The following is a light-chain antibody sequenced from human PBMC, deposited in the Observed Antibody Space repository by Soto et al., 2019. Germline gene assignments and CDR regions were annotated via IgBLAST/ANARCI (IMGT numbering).Light chain of an antibody. CDR2: GDS. CDR1: RSNIGSYT. CDR3: AAWDDGLNGWL. J-gene: IGLJ3*02. Sequence: QSVLTQPPSASGTPGQRVTISCSGSRSNIGSYTVNWYQQLPGTAPKLLIYGDSQRPSGVPDRFSGSKSGTSASLAISGLQSEDEADYYCAAWDDGLNGWLFGGGTKLTVL. V-gene: IGLV1-44*01.